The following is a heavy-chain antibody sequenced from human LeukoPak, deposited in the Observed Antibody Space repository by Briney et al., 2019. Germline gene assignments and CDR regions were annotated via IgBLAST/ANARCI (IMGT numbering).Heavy chain of an antibody. CDR2: IYYSGST. CDR1: GGSFTSYF. CDR3: ARVVGHCSSACCYIGYFFDY. Sequence: SETLSLTCTVSGGSFTSYFWSWIRQPPGRGLEWIGYIYYSGSTNYNPSLNNRVTISVDSSKKQFSLNLTSVTAADTAVYYCARVVGHCSSACCYIGYFFDYWGQGTLVTVSS. V-gene: IGHV4-59*01. J-gene: IGHJ4*02. D-gene: IGHD2-2*02.